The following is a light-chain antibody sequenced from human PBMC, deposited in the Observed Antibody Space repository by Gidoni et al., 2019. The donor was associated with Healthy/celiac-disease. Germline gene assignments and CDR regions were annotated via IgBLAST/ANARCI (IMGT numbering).Light chain of an antibody. CDR3: QQLNSYPYT. V-gene: IGKV1-9*01. CDR1: QGISSY. Sequence: DLQLTQSPSFLSASVGDRVTTTCRASQGISSYLAWYQQKPGKAPKLLIYAASTLQSGVPSRFSGSGSGTEFTLTISSLQPEDFATYYCQQLNSYPYTFGQGTKLEIK. J-gene: IGKJ2*01. CDR2: AAS.